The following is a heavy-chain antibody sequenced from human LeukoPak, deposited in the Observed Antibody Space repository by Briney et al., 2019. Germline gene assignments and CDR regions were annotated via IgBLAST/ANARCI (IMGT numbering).Heavy chain of an antibody. CDR2: IDTDGIST. D-gene: IGHD2-2*01. CDR3: AREDCSTTGCVGHAFDI. V-gene: IGHV3-74*01. Sequence: GRSLRLSCAASGFTFSSYAMHWVRQAPGKGLVWVSRIDTDGISTSYADSVKGRFTISRDSARNTVYLEMNSLRAEDTALYYCAREDCSTTGCVGHAFDIWGQGTMVTVSS. J-gene: IGHJ3*02. CDR1: GFTFSSYA.